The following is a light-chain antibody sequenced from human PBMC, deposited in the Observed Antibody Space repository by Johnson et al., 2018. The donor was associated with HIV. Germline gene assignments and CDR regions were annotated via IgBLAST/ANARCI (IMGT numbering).Light chain of an antibody. V-gene: IGLV1-51*01. CDR2: DNN. CDR1: SCDIADNY. J-gene: IGLJ1*01. CDR3: GTWECRLSAGPV. Sequence: QSVLTQPPSVSAASGQKVTISCSGSSCDIADNYVSWHQQLPGTAPKLLIYDNNKRPSGIPDRISGSKSGTSATLGITGLQTGDEADYYCGTWECRLSAGPVFGTGTKVTVL.